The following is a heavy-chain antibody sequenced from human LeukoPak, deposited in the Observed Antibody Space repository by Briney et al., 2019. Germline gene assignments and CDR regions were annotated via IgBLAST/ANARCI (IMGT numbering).Heavy chain of an antibody. Sequence: GASVKVSCEAPGYTFTDYYIHWVRQAPGQGLEWMGWINPNSFGTNYAQKFQDRVTMTRDTSISTAYMELSRLRSDDTAIYYCARDSATLPGSYFDYWGQGTLVTVSS. V-gene: IGHV1-2*02. J-gene: IGHJ4*02. CDR1: GYTFTDYY. D-gene: IGHD2-15*01. CDR3: ARDSATLPGSYFDY. CDR2: INPNSFGT.